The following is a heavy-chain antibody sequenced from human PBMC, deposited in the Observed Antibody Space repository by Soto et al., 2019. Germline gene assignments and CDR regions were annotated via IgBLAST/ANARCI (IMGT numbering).Heavy chain of an antibody. J-gene: IGHJ6*02. CDR2: INHSGST. V-gene: IGHV4-34*01. CDR1: GGSFSGYY. Sequence: PSETLSLTCAVYGGSFSGYYWSWIRQPPGKGLEWIGEINHSGSTNYNPSLKSRVTISVDTSKNQFSLKLSSVTAADTAVYYCARSARYFERYYYYGMDVWGQGTTVTVSS. CDR3: ARSARYFERYYYYGMDV. D-gene: IGHD3-9*01.